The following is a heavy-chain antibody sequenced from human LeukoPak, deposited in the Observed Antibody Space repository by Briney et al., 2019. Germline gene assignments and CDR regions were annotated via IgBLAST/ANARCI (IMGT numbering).Heavy chain of an antibody. V-gene: IGHV3-23*01. CDR2: ISGRGGSP. CDR3: AKDQGLDYGYSRDYYYYMVV. Sequence: GGSLRLSCAASGFTSSSDAISWGREAPGKGLGCGSAISGRGGSPSYADSVRGRFPFSRDNSTNTRYLQMNSLRAEDTAVDYCAKDQGLDYGYSRDYYYYMVVWGKGTTVTVSS. CDR1: GFTSSSDA. J-gene: IGHJ6*03. D-gene: IGHD4-17*01.